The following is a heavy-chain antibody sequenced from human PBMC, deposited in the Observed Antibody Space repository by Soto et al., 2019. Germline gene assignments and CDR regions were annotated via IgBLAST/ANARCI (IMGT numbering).Heavy chain of an antibody. D-gene: IGHD1-1*01. J-gene: IGHJ6*02. CDR2: MNPNSGNT. Sequence: GASVKVSCKTSGYTFTSYDINWVRQATGQGLEWMGWMNPNSGNTAYAQKFQGRVTMTRNTSISTAYMELSSLRSEDTAVYYCARELARAGMDVWGQGTTVTAP. CDR3: ARELARAGMDV. CDR1: GYTFTSYD. V-gene: IGHV1-8*01.